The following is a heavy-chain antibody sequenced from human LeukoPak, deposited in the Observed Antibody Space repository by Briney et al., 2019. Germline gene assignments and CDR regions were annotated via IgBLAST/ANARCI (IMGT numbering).Heavy chain of an antibody. CDR2: IGGSGSAT. V-gene: IGHV3-23*01. Sequence: PGGSLRLSCAASGFTFSSYAMSWVRQTPRKGLEWVSAIGGSGSATNYADSVKGRFTLSRDNSKNTLYLQMNSLRAEDTAVYFCAKRSCSGGSCNFDYWGQGTLVTVSS. CDR3: AKRSCSGGSCNFDY. CDR1: GFTFSSYA. D-gene: IGHD2-15*01. J-gene: IGHJ4*02.